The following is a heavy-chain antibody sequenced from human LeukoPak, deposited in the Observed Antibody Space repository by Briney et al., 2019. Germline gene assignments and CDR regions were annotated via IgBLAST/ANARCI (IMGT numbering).Heavy chain of an antibody. Sequence: GESLKISCKISGYRLTSNWIGWVRQMPGKGLEWMGIIYPDDSDTRYSPSFQGQVTISADKSINTAYLQWSSLKASDTAMYYCARRVVNNRNWYFNLWGRGTLVTVSS. J-gene: IGHJ2*01. CDR1: GYRLTSNW. CDR3: ARRVVNNRNWYFNL. D-gene: IGHD4-23*01. CDR2: IYPDDSDT. V-gene: IGHV5-51*01.